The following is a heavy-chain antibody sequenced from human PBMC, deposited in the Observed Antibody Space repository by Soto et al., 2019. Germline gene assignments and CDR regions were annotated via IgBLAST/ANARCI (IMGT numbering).Heavy chain of an antibody. CDR1: GGSISSGGYY. V-gene: IGHV4-31*03. CDR3: ARVGYYDFWSGYYPHDAFDI. J-gene: IGHJ3*02. D-gene: IGHD3-3*01. CDR2: IYYSGST. Sequence: SETLSLTCTVSGGSISSGGYYWSWIRQHPGKGLEWIGYIYYSGSTYYNPSLKSRVTISVDTSKNQFSLKLSSVTAADTAMYYCARVGYYDFWSGYYPHDAFDIWGQGTMVTVSS.